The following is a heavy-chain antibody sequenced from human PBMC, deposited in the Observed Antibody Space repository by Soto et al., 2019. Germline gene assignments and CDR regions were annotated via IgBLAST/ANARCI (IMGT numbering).Heavy chain of an antibody. CDR1: GFTFSSYA. Sequence: EVQLLESGGGLVQPGGSLRLSCAASGFTFSSYAMSWVRQAPGKGLECVAGISGGGGSTYYADSVKGRFTISRDNSNATLYLQMNSLRAEDTAVYYCAKSEGYHTHYFDNWGQVTLFTVSS. D-gene: IGHD5-18*01. J-gene: IGHJ4*02. CDR2: ISGGGGST. V-gene: IGHV3-23*01. CDR3: AKSEGYHTHYFDN.